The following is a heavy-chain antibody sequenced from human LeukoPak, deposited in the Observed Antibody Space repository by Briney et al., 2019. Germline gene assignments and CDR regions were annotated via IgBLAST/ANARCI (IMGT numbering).Heavy chain of an antibody. CDR2: ISGSGGST. D-gene: IGHD2-2*01. CDR1: GFTFSSYA. J-gene: IGHJ4*02. Sequence: GGSLRLSCAASGFTFSSYAMSWVRQAPGKGLEWVSAISGSGGSTYYADSVKGRFTISRDNSKNTLYLQMNSLRAEDTAVYYCAKGFCSSTSCLYYFDYWGQGTLVTVPS. CDR3: AKGFCSSTSCLYYFDY. V-gene: IGHV3-23*01.